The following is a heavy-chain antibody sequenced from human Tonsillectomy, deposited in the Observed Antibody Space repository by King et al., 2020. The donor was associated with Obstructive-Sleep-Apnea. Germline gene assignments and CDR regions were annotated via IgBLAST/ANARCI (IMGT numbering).Heavy chain of an antibody. CDR2: ISSSCSTI. J-gene: IGHJ4*02. D-gene: IGHD1-1*01. V-gene: IGHV3-48*04. CDR1: GFTFSSNS. Sequence: VQLVESGGGLVQPGGSLRLSCAASGFTFSSNSMNWVRQVPGRGLEWVSYISSSCSTIYYAVSVTGRFTISRDNAKNSLYLQMNSLRAEDTAVYYCAKGTTGTGGWGRGTLVTVSS. CDR3: AKGTTGTGG.